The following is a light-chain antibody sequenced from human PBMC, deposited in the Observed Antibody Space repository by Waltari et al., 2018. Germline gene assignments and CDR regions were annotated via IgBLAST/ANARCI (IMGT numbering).Light chain of an antibody. J-gene: IGLJ1*01. CDR2: RNK. CDR3: AAWDDSLGGV. Sequence: QSVLTQPPSASGTPGQRVTIPCSGSSSNLGSNYVYWSQQLPGPAPKHIINRNKQRPSGVPDRFSGSKSGTSASLAISGLRSEDEADYYCAAWDDSLGGVFGTGTEVTVL. V-gene: IGLV1-47*01. CDR1: SSNLGSNY.